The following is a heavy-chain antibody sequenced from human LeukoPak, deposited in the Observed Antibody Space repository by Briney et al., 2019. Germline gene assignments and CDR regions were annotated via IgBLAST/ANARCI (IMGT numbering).Heavy chain of an antibody. D-gene: IGHD2-15*01. Sequence: GGSLRLSCAASGFTFSSYAMSWVRQAPGKGLEWVSAISGSGGSTYYADSVKGRLTISRDNSKNTLYLQIDRLRTTRTGVSYCAKAAPVVVVVAATSWFDPWGQGTLVTVSS. J-gene: IGHJ5*02. CDR2: ISGSGGST. CDR1: GFTFSSYA. CDR3: AKAAPVVVVVAATSWFDP. V-gene: IGHV3-23*01.